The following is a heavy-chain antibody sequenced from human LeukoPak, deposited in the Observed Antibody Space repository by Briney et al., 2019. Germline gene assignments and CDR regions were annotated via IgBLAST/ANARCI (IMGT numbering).Heavy chain of an antibody. J-gene: IGHJ4*02. D-gene: IGHD4-23*01. CDR2: IYHSGAT. V-gene: IGHV4-61*01. Sequence: SETLSLTCTVSGGSVSSGTYYWSWIRQPPGKGLEWIGEIYHSGATNYNPSLKSRVTMLLDKSKNQFSLKLNSVTAADTAVYYCARNGGNSDYDYWGQGTLVTVSA. CDR3: ARNGGNSDYDY. CDR1: GGSVSSGTYY.